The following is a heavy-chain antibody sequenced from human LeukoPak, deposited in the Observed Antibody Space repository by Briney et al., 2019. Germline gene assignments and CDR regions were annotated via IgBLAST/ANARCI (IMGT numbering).Heavy chain of an antibody. J-gene: IGHJ6*02. D-gene: IGHD4-17*01. CDR1: GFTFSSYA. CDR2: ISGSGGST. Sequence: GGSLRLSCAASGFTFSSYAMSWVRQAPGKGLEWVSAISGSGGSTYYADSVKGRFTISRDNSKNTLYLQMNSLRAEDTAVYYCAKGDYAPDGRGYYYYGMDVWGQGTTVTVSS. V-gene: IGHV3-23*01. CDR3: AKGDYAPDGRGYYYYGMDV.